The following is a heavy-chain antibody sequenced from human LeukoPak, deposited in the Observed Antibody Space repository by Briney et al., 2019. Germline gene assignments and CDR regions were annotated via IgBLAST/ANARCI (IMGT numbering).Heavy chain of an antibody. J-gene: IGHJ4*02. D-gene: IGHD2-2*01. CDR1: GFTFSSYG. CDR3: ARLPAYCSSTSCYYDY. CDR2: IRNDGDNK. V-gene: IGHV3-30*02. Sequence: PGGSLRLSCAASGFTFSSYGMHWVRQAPGKGLEWVAFIRNDGDNKYYADSVKGRFTISRDNSKNTLYLQMNSLRAEDTAVYYCARLPAYCSSTSCYYDYWGPGTLVTVSS.